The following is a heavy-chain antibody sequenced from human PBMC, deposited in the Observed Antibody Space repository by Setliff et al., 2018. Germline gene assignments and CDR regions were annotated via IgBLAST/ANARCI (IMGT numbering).Heavy chain of an antibody. Sequence: GGSLRLSCAASGFTFSSFWMAWVRQSPGRGLEWVANINQGGSGKYYVDSVRGRFTISRDNAKNSLYLQMNSLRAEDTAVYYCARGNMDVVAAGGKYSGLAFWGQGTTVTVSS. CDR3: ARGNMDVVAAGGKYSGLAF. D-gene: IGHD6-13*01. CDR2: INQGGSGK. V-gene: IGHV3-7*01. J-gene: IGHJ6*02. CDR1: GFTFSSFW.